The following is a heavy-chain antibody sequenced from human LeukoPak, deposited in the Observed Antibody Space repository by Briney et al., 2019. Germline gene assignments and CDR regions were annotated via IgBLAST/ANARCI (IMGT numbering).Heavy chain of an antibody. J-gene: IGHJ4*02. CDR3: ARGYSGSYSERFDY. Sequence: LAGGSLRLSCAASGFTFSIYGMRWVRQAPGKGLEWVSYITSDSSTRYYEDSVKGRFTISRDNAKNSLYLQMNSLRDEDTAVYYCARGYSGSYSERFDYWGQGTLVTVSS. V-gene: IGHV3-48*02. D-gene: IGHD1-26*01. CDR1: GFTFSIYG. CDR2: ITSDSSTR.